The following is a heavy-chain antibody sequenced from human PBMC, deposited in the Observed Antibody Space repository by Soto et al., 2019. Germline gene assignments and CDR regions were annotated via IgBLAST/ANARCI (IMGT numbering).Heavy chain of an antibody. V-gene: IGHV4-34*01. CDR2: INHSGSA. CDR3: ARVNRATVTTQDYYYYYGMDV. J-gene: IGHJ6*02. CDR1: GGSFSGYY. Sequence: SETLSLTCAVYGGSFSGYYWSWIRQPPGKGLEWIGEINHSGSANYNPSLKSRVTISVDTSKNQFSLKLSSVTAADTAVYYCARVNRATVTTQDYYYYYGMDVWGQGTTVTVSS. D-gene: IGHD4-17*01.